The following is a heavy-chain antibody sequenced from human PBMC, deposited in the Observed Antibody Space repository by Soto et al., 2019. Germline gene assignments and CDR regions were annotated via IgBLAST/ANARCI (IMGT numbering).Heavy chain of an antibody. Sequence: ASVKVSCKSSGGTFSSYAISWVRQAPGQGLEWLGGIIPLFDSPNYAQRFHGRVTITADESTSTAYMELSSLKSEDTAVYYCARGGSMIEFGGVFAPAYFDYWGQGTPVTV. CDR1: GGTFSSYA. V-gene: IGHV1-69*13. J-gene: IGHJ4*02. D-gene: IGHD3-16*01. CDR3: ARGGSMIEFGGVFAPAYFDY. CDR2: IIPLFDSP.